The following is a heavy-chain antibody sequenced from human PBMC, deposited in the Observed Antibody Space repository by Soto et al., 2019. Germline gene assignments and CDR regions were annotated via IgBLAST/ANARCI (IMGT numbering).Heavy chain of an antibody. CDR3: ANLVGPGGIPGGMDV. V-gene: IGHV4-30-2*01. CDR1: GGSISSGGYS. D-gene: IGHD1-26*01. J-gene: IGHJ6*02. CDR2: IYHSGST. Sequence: PSETLSLTCAVSGGSISSGGYSWSWIRQPPGKGLEWIGYIYHSGSTYYNPSLKSRVTISVDRSKNQFSLKLSSVTAADTAVYYCANLVGPGGIPGGMDVWGQGTTVTVSS.